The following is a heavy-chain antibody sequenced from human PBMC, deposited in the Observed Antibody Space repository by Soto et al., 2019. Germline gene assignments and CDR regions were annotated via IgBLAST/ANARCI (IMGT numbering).Heavy chain of an antibody. Sequence: SGWSLRLSCAASGFTFATYAMHWVRQAPDKGLEWVAFISSDVSYKYYADSVKGRFTVSRDNSKNTLFLQMDSLRAEDTAVYYCARERTTTGYPHYWGQGTLVTVSS. V-gene: IGHV3-30-3*01. CDR3: ARERTTTGYPHY. J-gene: IGHJ4*02. CDR1: GFTFATYA. CDR2: ISSDVSYK. D-gene: IGHD3-9*01.